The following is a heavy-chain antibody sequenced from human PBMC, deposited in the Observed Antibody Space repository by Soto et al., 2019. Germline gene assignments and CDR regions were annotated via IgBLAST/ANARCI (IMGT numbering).Heavy chain of an antibody. D-gene: IGHD3-3*01. V-gene: IGHV3-7*01. Sequence: GESLKISCAASGFTFSSYWMSWVRQAPGKGLEWVANIKQDGSEKYYVDSVKGRFTISRDNAKNSLYLQMNSLRAEDTAVYYCARGYRAAYYDFWSGYYYFSCDYWGQGTRVTVSS. CDR2: IKQDGSEK. J-gene: IGHJ4*02. CDR3: ARGYRAAYYDFWSGYYYFSCDY. CDR1: GFTFSSYW.